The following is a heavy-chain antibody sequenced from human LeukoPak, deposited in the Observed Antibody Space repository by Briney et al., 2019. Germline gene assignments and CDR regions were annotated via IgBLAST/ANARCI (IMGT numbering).Heavy chain of an antibody. J-gene: IGHJ4*02. CDR1: GFTFSSYA. CDR3: AKDRGITMVRGVIGY. Sequence: GGSLRLSCAASGFTFSSYAMSWVRQAPGKGLEWDSAISGSGGSTYYADSVKGRFTISRDNSKNTLYLQMNSLRAEDTAVYYCAKDRGITMVRGVIGYWGQGTLVTVSS. D-gene: IGHD3-10*01. V-gene: IGHV3-23*01. CDR2: ISGSGGST.